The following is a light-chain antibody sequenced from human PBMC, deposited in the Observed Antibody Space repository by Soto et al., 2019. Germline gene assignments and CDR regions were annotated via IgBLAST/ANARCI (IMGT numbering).Light chain of an antibody. V-gene: IGKV3-20*01. Sequence: EIVLTQSPGTLSLSPGERATLSCRASQSLSSSYLAWYQQKPGQAPRLLIYAASNRATGIPDRFSGSGSGTDFTLTISRLEPEDFAVYYCQQYRGSPYTFGQGTKLEIK. CDR2: AAS. CDR1: QSLSSSY. J-gene: IGKJ2*01. CDR3: QQYRGSPYT.